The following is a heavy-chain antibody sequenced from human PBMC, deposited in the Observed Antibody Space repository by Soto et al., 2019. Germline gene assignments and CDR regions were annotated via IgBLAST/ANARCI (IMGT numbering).Heavy chain of an antibody. J-gene: IGHJ3*02. D-gene: IGHD2-15*01. V-gene: IGHV1-69*18. CDR1: GGTLTSFT. Sequence: QVQLVQSGAEVKKPGSSVTVSCTASGGTLTSFTIYWLRQAPGQGFEWVGSFIPRIGKINYAQKFKGRVTLSADESSNTAYLELSSLTAEDTAVYYCARGGVEEAFDIWGQGTLVTMSS. CDR2: FIPRIGKI. CDR3: ARGGVEEAFDI.